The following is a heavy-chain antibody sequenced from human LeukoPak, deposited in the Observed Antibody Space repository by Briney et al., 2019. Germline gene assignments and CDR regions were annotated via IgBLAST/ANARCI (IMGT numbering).Heavy chain of an antibody. CDR2: ISGSGGST. Sequence: PGGSLRLSCAASGCTFSGYAMSWVRQAPGKGLEWVSAISGSGGSTYYADSVKGRFTISRDNSKDTLYLQMNSLRAEDTAVYYCAKTPADVYYDSSGTTPYYFDYWGQGTLVTVSS. D-gene: IGHD3-22*01. V-gene: IGHV3-23*01. CDR1: GCTFSGYA. J-gene: IGHJ4*02. CDR3: AKTPADVYYDSSGTTPYYFDY.